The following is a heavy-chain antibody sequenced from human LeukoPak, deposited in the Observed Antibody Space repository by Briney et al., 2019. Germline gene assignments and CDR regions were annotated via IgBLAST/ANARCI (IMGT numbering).Heavy chain of an antibody. CDR3: AKDLGIVGATGGC. J-gene: IGHJ4*02. V-gene: IGHV3-23*01. D-gene: IGHD1-26*01. CDR1: GFTFSSYG. Sequence: PGGSLRLSCAASGFTFSSYGMSWVRQVAGKGLEWVSGISDSGGRTYYADSVQGRFTISRDNSKNTLYLQMNSLRAEDTAVYYCAKDLGIVGATGGCWGQGTLVTVSS. CDR2: ISDSGGRT.